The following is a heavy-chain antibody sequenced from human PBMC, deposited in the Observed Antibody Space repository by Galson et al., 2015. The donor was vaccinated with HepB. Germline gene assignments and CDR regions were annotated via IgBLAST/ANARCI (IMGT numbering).Heavy chain of an antibody. Sequence: QSGAEVKKPGESLKISCKGSGYSFTSYWIGWVRQMPGKGLEWMGIIYPGDSDTRYSPSFQGQVTISADKSISTAYLQWSSLKASDTAMYYCARNRLGSSWYYYYGTDVWGQGTTVTVSS. J-gene: IGHJ6*02. CDR2: IYPGDSDT. D-gene: IGHD6-13*01. CDR1: GYSFTSYW. V-gene: IGHV5-51*01. CDR3: ARNRLGSSWYYYYGTDV.